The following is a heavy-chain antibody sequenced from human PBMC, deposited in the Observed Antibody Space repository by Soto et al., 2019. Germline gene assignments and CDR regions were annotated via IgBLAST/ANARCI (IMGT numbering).Heavy chain of an antibody. CDR2: ISSSSSTI. Sequence: GGSLRLSCAASGFTFSSYSMNWVRQAPGKGLEWVSYISSSSSTIYYADSVKGRFTISRDNAKNSLYLQMNSLRDEDTAVYYCARVSKYYYDSSGPLNAFDIWGQGTMVTVSS. J-gene: IGHJ3*02. CDR3: ARVSKYYYDSSGPLNAFDI. V-gene: IGHV3-48*02. CDR1: GFTFSSYS. D-gene: IGHD3-22*01.